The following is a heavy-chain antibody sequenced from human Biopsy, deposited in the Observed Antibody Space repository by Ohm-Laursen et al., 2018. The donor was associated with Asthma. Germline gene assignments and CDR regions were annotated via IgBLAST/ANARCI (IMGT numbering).Heavy chain of an antibody. CDR1: AYTITSNA. CDR3: ARGPEYVRSSGALDY. V-gene: IGHV1-69*13. Sequence: GASVKASCKVSAYTITSNAMHWVRQAPGQGLEWMGRIIPIFGPTNYAQKFQGRVTISADDSTSTAYMELSSLSSEDTALYYCARGPEYVRSSGALDYWGQGTLVTVSS. D-gene: IGHD2-2*01. J-gene: IGHJ4*02. CDR2: IIPIFGPT.